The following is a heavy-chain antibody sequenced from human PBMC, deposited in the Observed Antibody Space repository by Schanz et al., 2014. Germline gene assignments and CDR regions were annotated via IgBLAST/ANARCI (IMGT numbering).Heavy chain of an antibody. J-gene: IGHJ6*02. CDR1: RYIFSSYA. V-gene: IGHV7-4-1*02. CDR3: ARARYGLDV. Sequence: QLVQSGSEFRKPGASVKVSCKASRYIFSSYAIHWVRQAPGQGLEWMGWINPTTGNPGYAQGFTGRFVFSFDTSVSTAYLQISGLKAEDTAVYYCARARYGLDVWGRGTTVTVSS. CDR2: INPTTGNP.